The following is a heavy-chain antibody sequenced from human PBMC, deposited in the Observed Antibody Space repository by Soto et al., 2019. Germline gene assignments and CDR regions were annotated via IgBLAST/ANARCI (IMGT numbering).Heavy chain of an antibody. J-gene: IGHJ4*02. D-gene: IGHD3-10*01. CDR3: VKDRRGLDVGLEPATPH. CDR1: GFTFSAYA. V-gene: IGHV3-23*01. CDR2: VTGSGGTT. Sequence: EVQVLESGGGLVQPGGSLRLTCAASGFTFSAYAMGWVRQAPGKGLEWVSTVTGSGGTTYYADSVKGRFTVSRDNSKNTLYLQMDSLRAGDTALYYCVKDRRGLDVGLEPATPHWGPGNLVTVSS.